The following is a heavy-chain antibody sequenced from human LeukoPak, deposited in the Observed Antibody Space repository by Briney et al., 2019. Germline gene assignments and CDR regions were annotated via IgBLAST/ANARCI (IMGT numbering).Heavy chain of an antibody. CDR2: ISGSGGST. D-gene: IGHD3-9*01. CDR3: ARDATASSPIYDILTGYRTNYFDY. J-gene: IGHJ4*02. V-gene: IGHV3-23*01. Sequence: PGGSLRLSCAAPGFTFSSYAMSWVRQAPGKGLEWVSAISGSGGSTYYADSVKGRFTLSRDNSKNTLYLQMNSLRAEDTAVYYCARDATASSPIYDILTGYRTNYFDYWGQGTLVTVSS. CDR1: GFTFSSYA.